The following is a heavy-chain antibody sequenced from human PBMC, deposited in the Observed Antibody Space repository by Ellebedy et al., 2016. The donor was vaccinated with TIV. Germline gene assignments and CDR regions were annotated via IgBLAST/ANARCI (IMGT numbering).Heavy chain of an antibody. D-gene: IGHD3-10*01. CDR3: ARHSGRRDTMEHFDY. CDR1: GYSISSGYY. Sequence: SETLSLXXTVSGYSISSGYYWGWIRQPPGKGLEWIGSIYYSGSTYYNPSLKSRVTISVDTSKNQFSLKLSSVTAADTAVYYCARHSGRRDTMEHFDYWGQGTLVTVSS. CDR2: IYYSGST. V-gene: IGHV4-38-2*02. J-gene: IGHJ4*02.